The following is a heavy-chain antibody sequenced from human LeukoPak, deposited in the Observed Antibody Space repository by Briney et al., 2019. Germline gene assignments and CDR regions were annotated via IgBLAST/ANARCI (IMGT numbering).Heavy chain of an antibody. V-gene: IGHV4-4*02. D-gene: IGHD3-22*01. CDR2: IYHSGST. J-gene: IGHJ3*02. Sequence: PSGTLSLTCAVSGGSISSSNWWSWVRQPPGKGLEWIGEIYHSGSTNYNPSLKSRVTISVDKSKNQFSLKLSSVTAADTAVYYCARVSSAAPYYYDSSGNDAFDIWGQGTMVTVSS. CDR1: GGSISSSNW. CDR3: ARVSSAAPYYYDSSGNDAFDI.